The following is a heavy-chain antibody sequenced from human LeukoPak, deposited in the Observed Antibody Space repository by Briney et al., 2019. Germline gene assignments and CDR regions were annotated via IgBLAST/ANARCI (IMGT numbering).Heavy chain of an antibody. CDR3: AMGAGYYGSGSYDY. D-gene: IGHD3-10*01. J-gene: IGHJ4*02. V-gene: IGHV1-18*01. CDR1: GYTFTSYG. Sequence: ASVNVSCKASGYTFTSYGISWVRQAPGQGLEWMGWINTYNGNTNYAQNLQGRVTMTTDTSTSTAYMELRSLRSDDTAVYYCAMGAGYYGSGSYDYWGQGTLVTVSS. CDR2: INTYNGNT.